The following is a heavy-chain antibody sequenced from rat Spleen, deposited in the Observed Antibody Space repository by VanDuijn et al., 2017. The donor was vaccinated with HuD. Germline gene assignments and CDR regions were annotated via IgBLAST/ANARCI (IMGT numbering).Heavy chain of an antibody. CDR1: GFTFNNYW. Sequence: EVQLVESGGGLVQPGRSLKLSCVASGFTFNNYWMTWIRQAPKKGLEWVATISYDGTRTYYRDSVKGRFTISRDNAKSTLYLQMDSLRSEDTATYYCARHGYNSYFDCWGQGVMVTVSS. CDR3: ARHGYNSYFDC. D-gene: IGHD1-9*01. CDR2: ISYDGTRT. J-gene: IGHJ2*01. V-gene: IGHV5-29*01.